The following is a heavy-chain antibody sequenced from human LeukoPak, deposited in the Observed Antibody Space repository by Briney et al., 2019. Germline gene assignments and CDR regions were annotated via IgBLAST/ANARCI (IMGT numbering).Heavy chain of an antibody. Sequence: ASVKVSCKASEYTFTGYYIHWVRQAPGQGLEWMGIINPSGGSTSYAQKFQGRVTMTRDTSTSTVYMELSSLRSEDTAVYYCARGHIVVVTGGYAFDIWGQGTMVTVSS. CDR3: ARGHIVVVTGGYAFDI. J-gene: IGHJ3*02. V-gene: IGHV1-46*01. D-gene: IGHD2-21*02. CDR1: EYTFTGYY. CDR2: INPSGGST.